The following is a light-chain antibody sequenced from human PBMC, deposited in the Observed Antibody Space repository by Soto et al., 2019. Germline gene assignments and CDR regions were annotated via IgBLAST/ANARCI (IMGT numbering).Light chain of an antibody. CDR2: GAS. CDR1: QSVSSNY. V-gene: IGKV3-20*01. J-gene: IGKJ1*01. Sequence: DIVLTQSPGTLSLSPGERATLSCRASQSVSSNYLAWYQQKPGQAPRLLIYGASTRATGVPDRFSGSGSGTDFTLTISRLEPEDFAVYHCQQYGSLSWRFGQGTKVYIK. CDR3: QQYGSLSWR.